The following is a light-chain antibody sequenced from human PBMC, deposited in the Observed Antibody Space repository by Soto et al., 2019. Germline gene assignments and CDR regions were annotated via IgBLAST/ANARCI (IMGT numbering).Light chain of an antibody. CDR3: YSYIPLSTGV. V-gene: IGLV2-11*01. CDR2: DVS. J-gene: IGLJ3*02. Sequence: QPALTQPRSVSGSPGQSVTISCTGTASDVGYYNYVSWYQQFPGKAPKLIIYDVSKRPSGVPDRFSGSKSGNTASLTISGLQAEDEAVYHCYSYIPLSTGVFGGGTKLTVL. CDR1: ASDVGYYNY.